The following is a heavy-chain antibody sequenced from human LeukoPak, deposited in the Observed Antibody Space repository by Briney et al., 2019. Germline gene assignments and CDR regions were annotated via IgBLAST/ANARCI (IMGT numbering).Heavy chain of an antibody. D-gene: IGHD5-18*01. V-gene: IGHV4-61*02. Sequence: SETLSLTCTVSGGSISSGSYYWSWIRQPAGKGLEWIGRIYTSGSTNYNPSLKSRVTISVDTSKNQFFLKLSSVTAADTAVYYCARGNVDTAMVTGYYYYYGMDVWGQGTTVTVSS. CDR3: ARGNVDTAMVTGYYYYYGMDV. CDR2: IYTSGST. J-gene: IGHJ6*02. CDR1: GGSISSGSYY.